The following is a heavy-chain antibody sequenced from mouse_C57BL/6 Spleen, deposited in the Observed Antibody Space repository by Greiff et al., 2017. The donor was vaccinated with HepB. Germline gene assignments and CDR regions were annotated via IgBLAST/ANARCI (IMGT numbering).Heavy chain of an antibody. V-gene: IGHV6-3*01. CDR1: GFTFSNYW. CDR3: TLVSFYYENAMDY. J-gene: IGHJ4*01. D-gene: IGHD2-4*01. CDR2: IRLKSDNYAT. Sequence: EVQRVESGGGLVQPGGSMKLSCVASGFTFSNYWMNWVRQSPEKGLEWVAQIRLKSDNYATHYAESVKGRFTISRDDSKSSVYLQMNNLRAEDTGIYYCTLVSFYYENAMDYWGQGTSVTVSS.